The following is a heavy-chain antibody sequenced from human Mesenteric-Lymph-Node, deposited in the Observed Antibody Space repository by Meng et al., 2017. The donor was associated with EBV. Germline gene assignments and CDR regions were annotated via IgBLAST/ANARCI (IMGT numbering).Heavy chain of an antibody. V-gene: IGHV3-23*01. CDR2: INGGRTPT. Sequence: LACGGGLCSAWGPLASFVASSEFTCYNYASGWGRQAPGKGGEWVSSINGGRTPTNAESVKGRFNISRDNAKNSLYLQMNNLRPEDTAVYYCASGKAGIYDYFDYWGQGTLVTVSS. CDR3: ASGKAGIYDYFDY. CDR1: EFTCYNYA. D-gene: IGHD1-1*01. J-gene: IGHJ4*02.